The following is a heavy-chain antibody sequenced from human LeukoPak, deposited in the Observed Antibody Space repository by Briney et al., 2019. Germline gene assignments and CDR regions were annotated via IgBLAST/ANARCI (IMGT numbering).Heavy chain of an antibody. CDR2: ISDSGDNK. V-gene: IGHV3-23*01. Sequence: PGGSLRLSCAASGFTFSGFSMSWVRQTPGKGLEWVSYISDSGDNKHYADSVKGRFTISRDNSKNSLHLQMNSLSAEYTAEYYCAKMKGHTFRKCYIDVWGQGTMVTVSS. CDR3: AKMKGHTFRKCYIDV. J-gene: IGHJ6*01. D-gene: IGHD2-15*01. CDR1: GFTFSGFS.